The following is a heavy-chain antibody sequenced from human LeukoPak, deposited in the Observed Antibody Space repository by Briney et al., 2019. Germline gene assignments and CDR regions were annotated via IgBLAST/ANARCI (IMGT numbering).Heavy chain of an antibody. CDR3: ARQKGLRLTPGSAFDI. V-gene: IGHV5-51*01. D-gene: IGHD4-17*01. Sequence: GEYLKISCKGSRYSFTSYWIGWVRQMPGKGLEWMGIIYPGDSDTRYSPSFQGQVTISADKSISTAYLQWSSLKASDTAMYYCARQKGLRLTPGSAFDIWGQGTMVAVSS. J-gene: IGHJ3*02. CDR1: RYSFTSYW. CDR2: IYPGDSDT.